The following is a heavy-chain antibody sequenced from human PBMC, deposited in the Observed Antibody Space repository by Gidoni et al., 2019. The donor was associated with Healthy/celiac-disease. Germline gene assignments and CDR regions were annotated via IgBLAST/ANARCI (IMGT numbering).Heavy chain of an antibody. Sequence: QVQLQESGPGLVKPSQPLSLPCTVSGGSISRGSYYWSWIRQPAGKGLEWIGRIYTSGSTNYNPSLKSRVTISVDTSKNQFSLKLSSVTAADTAVYYCARDRDTAMGLDAFDIWGQGTMVTVSS. D-gene: IGHD5-18*01. CDR1: GGSISRGSYY. J-gene: IGHJ3*02. CDR2: IYTSGST. V-gene: IGHV4-61*02. CDR3: ARDRDTAMGLDAFDI.